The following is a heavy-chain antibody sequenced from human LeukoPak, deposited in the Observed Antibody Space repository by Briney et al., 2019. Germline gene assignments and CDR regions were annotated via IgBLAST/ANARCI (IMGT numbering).Heavy chain of an antibody. J-gene: IGHJ4*02. CDR1: GGSISSYY. CDR2: IYYSGST. D-gene: IGHD4-11*01. CDR3: ARVGPTTVTDSYFDY. V-gene: IGHV4-59*01. Sequence: MPSETLSLTCTVSGGSISSYYWSWIRQPPGKGLEWIGYIYYSGSTNYNPSLKSRVTISVDTSKNQFSLKLSSVTAADTAVYYCARVGPTTVTDSYFDYWGQGTLVTVSS.